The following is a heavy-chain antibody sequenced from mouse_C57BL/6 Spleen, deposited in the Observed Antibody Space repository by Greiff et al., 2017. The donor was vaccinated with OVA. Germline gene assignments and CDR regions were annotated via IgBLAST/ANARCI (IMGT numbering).Heavy chain of an antibody. CDR3: DRNSYGNFARDY. D-gene: IGHD2-1*01. CDR2: IWSGGGA. CDR1: GFSLTSYG. V-gene: IGHV2-2*01. J-gene: IGHJ4*01. Sequence: QVQLQQPGPGLVQPSQSLSITCTVSGFSLTSYGVHWVRQSPGQGLEWLGVIWSGGGADYNAAFISRLSISKDNSESQVFFKMNRLQADDTAIYYCDRNSYGNFARDYWGQGTSVTVSA.